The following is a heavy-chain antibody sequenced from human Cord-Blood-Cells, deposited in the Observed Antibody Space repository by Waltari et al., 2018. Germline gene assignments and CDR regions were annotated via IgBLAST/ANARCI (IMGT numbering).Heavy chain of an antibody. D-gene: IGHD3-10*01. V-gene: IGHV4-39*01. Sequence: QLQLQESGPGLVKPSETLSLTCTFSGGSISSSSSYWGWLRQPPGKGLEWIGSIYYSGSTYYNPSLKSRVTISVDTSKNQFSLKLSSVTAADTAVYYCARHPYYDGSGSYYYWGQGTLVTVSS. J-gene: IGHJ4*02. CDR2: IYYSGST. CDR1: GGSISSSSSY. CDR3: ARHPYYDGSGSYYY.